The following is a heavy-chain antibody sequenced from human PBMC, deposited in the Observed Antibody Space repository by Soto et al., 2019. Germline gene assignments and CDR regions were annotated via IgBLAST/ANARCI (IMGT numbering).Heavy chain of an antibody. D-gene: IGHD3-22*01. J-gene: IGHJ2*01. CDR2: VYYSGTT. Sequence: SETLSLTCTVSGGSISSYNYDWSWIRQTPGKGLEWIGYVYYSGTTDYIPSLKSRLSMSIDKSQNQFTLKLNSVTAADTATYYCARMSYFYDKWYFDLWGRGTLVTVSS. V-gene: IGHV4-30-4*01. CDR1: GGSISSYNYD. CDR3: ARMSYFYDKWYFDL.